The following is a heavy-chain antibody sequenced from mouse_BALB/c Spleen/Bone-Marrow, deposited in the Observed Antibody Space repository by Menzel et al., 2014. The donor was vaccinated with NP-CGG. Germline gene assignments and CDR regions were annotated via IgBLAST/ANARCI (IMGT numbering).Heavy chain of an antibody. CDR2: IAPGSGDT. J-gene: IGHJ2*01. Sequence: DLVKPGASVKLSCKASGYTFTSYWINWIKQRPGQGLEWIGRIAPGSGDTYYNEIFKGKATLTVDTSSSTAYIQLSSLSSEDSAVYFCVRREVRRAGYYFNYWGQGTTLTVSS. D-gene: IGHD2-14*01. V-gene: IGHV1S41*01. CDR3: VRREVRRAGYYFNY. CDR1: GYTFTSYW.